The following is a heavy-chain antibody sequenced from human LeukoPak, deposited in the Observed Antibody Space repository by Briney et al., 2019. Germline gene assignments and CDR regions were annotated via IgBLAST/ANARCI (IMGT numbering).Heavy chain of an antibody. Sequence: PSETLSLTCAVYGGSFSGYYWSWIRQPPGKGLEWIGEINHSGSTSYNPSLKSRVTISVDTSKNQFSLKLSSVTAADTAVYYCASRDYGDYRWFDPWGQGTLVTVSS. CDR1: GGSFSGYY. CDR2: INHSGST. CDR3: ASRDYGDYRWFDP. V-gene: IGHV4-34*01. D-gene: IGHD4-17*01. J-gene: IGHJ5*02.